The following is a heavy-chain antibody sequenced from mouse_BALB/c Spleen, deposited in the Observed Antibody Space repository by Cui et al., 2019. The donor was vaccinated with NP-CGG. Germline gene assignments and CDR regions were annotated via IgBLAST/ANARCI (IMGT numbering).Heavy chain of an antibody. J-gene: IGHJ2*01. V-gene: IGHV1-72*01. D-gene: IGHD1-1*01. CDR3: ARYDYYGSSYFDY. Sequence: VQLQQPAAALVKPASSVKPPCKASGYTFTSYWMHWVKQRPGRGLEWIGRIDPNSGGTKYNEKFKSKATLTVDKPSSTAYMQLSSLTSEDSAVYYCARYDYYGSSYFDYWGQGTTLTVSS. CDR2: IDPNSGGT. CDR1: GYTFTSYW.